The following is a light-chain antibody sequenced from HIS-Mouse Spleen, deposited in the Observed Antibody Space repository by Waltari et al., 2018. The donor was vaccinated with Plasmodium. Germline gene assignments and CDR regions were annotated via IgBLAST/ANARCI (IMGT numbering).Light chain of an antibody. CDR3: SSYAGSNNVV. Sequence: QSALTQPPSASGSPGQSVTISCTGTRSDVGGYNYVSWYQQQPGKAPKLMIYEVSKRPSGVPDRVAGSKSGNTASLTFSGLQAEDEADYYCSSYAGSNNVVFGGGTKLTVL. CDR1: RSDVGGYNY. CDR2: EVS. J-gene: IGLJ2*01. V-gene: IGLV2-8*01.